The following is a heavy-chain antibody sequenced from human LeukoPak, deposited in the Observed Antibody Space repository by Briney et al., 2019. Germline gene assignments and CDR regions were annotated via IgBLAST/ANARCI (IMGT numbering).Heavy chain of an antibody. CDR3: ARGRSSMVRGYYYYYMDV. Sequence: TSETLSLTCSVSGGSISNYCWSWIRQPPGKGLEWIGYIYYSGSTKYNPSLKSRVTISVDTSKNQFFLKLSSVTAADTAVYYCARGRSSMVRGYYYYYMDVWGKGTTVTISS. CDR1: GGSISNYC. V-gene: IGHV4-59*01. CDR2: IYYSGST. D-gene: IGHD3-10*01. J-gene: IGHJ6*03.